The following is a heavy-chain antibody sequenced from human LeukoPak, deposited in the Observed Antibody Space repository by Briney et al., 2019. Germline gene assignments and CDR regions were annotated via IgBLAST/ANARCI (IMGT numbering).Heavy chain of an antibody. CDR1: GVSIIDYY. CDR2: IYTSGST. CDR3: ASRYYYDSSGYYDQDAFDI. V-gene: IGHV4-4*07. Sequence: SETLSLTCTVSGVSIIDYYWSWIRQSAGKGLEWIGRIYTSGSTNYNPSLKSRVTMSVDTSKNQFSLKLSSVTAADTAVYYCASRYYYDSSGYYDQDAFDIWGQGTMVTVSS. J-gene: IGHJ3*02. D-gene: IGHD3-22*01.